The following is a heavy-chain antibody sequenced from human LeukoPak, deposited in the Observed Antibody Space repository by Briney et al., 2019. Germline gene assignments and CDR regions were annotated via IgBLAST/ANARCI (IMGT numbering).Heavy chain of an antibody. CDR1: GYTFTSYD. Sequence: ASVKVSCKASGYTFTSYDVNWVRQATGQGLEWMGWMNPNSGNTGYAQKFQGRVTITRNTSINTAYMQLSSLRSEDTAVYYCARRVSYGDFDYWGQGTLVTVSS. V-gene: IGHV1-8*01. CDR2: MNPNSGNT. D-gene: IGHD4-17*01. CDR3: ARRVSYGDFDY. J-gene: IGHJ4*02.